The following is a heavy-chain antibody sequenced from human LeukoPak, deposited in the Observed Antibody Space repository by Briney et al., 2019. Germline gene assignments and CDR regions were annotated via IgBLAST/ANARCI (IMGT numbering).Heavy chain of an antibody. V-gene: IGHV1-2*02. J-gene: IGHJ5*02. CDR2: INPNSGGT. D-gene: IGHD1-14*01. Sequence: ASVKVSCKASGYTFTGYYMHWVRQAPGQGLEWMGWINPNSGGTNYAQKFQGRVTMTRDTSISTAYMELSRLRSDDTAVYYCARAREPRHWFDPWGQGTLVTVSS. CDR3: ARAREPRHWFDP. CDR1: GYTFTGYY.